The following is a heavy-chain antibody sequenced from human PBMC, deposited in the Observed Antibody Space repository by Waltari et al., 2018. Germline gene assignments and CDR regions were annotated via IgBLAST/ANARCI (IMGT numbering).Heavy chain of an antibody. J-gene: IGHJ1*01. CDR2: MQYRGST. CDR3: GRIAFGYDGGYFQY. CDR1: GGSITTNYN. D-gene: IGHD3-3*01. V-gene: IGHV4-39*01. Sequence: QLQLQESGPGLVRPSETLSLTCTVSGGSITTNYNWAWIRQPPGKGLEWMGNMQYRGSTFYNPSLMSRVTISLDTSKNQFSLTLTSVDAADTAVYFCGRIAFGYDGGYFQYWGQGTLVTISS.